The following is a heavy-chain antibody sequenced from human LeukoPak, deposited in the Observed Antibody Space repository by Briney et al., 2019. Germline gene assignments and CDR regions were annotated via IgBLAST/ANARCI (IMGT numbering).Heavy chain of an antibody. V-gene: IGHV3-53*01. Sequence: GGSLRLSCAASGFTVSSNYMSWVRQAPGKGLEWVSVIYSGGSTYYSDSVKVRFTISRDNSKNTLYLQMNSLRAEDTAVYYCARDRATTEIGRFDYWGQGTLVTVSS. J-gene: IGHJ4*02. D-gene: IGHD1-26*01. CDR1: GFTVSSNY. CDR2: IYSGGST. CDR3: ARDRATTEIGRFDY.